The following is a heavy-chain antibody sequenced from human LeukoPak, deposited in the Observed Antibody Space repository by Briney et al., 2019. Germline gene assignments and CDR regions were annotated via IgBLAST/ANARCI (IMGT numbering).Heavy chain of an antibody. CDR1: GGSISSYY. CDR3: ARERFDYDFWSGYYNDNWFDP. D-gene: IGHD3-3*01. V-gene: IGHV4-59*01. Sequence: PSETLSLTCTVSGGSISSYYWSWIWQPPGKGLERIGYIYYSGSTNYNPSLKSRVTISVDTSKNQFSLKLSSVTAADTAVYCCARERFDYDFWSGYYNDNWFDPWGQGTLVTVSS. CDR2: IYYSGST. J-gene: IGHJ5*02.